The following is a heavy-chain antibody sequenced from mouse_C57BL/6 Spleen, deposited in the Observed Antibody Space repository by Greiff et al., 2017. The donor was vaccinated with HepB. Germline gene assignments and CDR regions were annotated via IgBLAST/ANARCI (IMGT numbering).Heavy chain of an antibody. D-gene: IGHD2-4*01. CDR3: ARYDYDGAWFAY. CDR1: GYTFTSYW. CDR2: IHPNSGST. V-gene: IGHV1-64*01. Sequence: QEQLKQPGAELVKPGASVKLTCKASGYTFTSYWMHWVKQRPGQGLEWIGMIHPNSGSTNYNEKFKSKSTLTVDKSSSTAYMQLSSLTSEDSAVYYCARYDYDGAWFAYWGQGTLVTVSA. J-gene: IGHJ3*01.